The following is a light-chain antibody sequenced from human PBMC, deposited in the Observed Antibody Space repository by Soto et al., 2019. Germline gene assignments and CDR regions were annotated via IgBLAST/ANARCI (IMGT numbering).Light chain of an antibody. Sequence: QSVLTQPASVSGSPGQSITISCTGTSSDVGDYNYVSWYQQHPGKAPKLMISAVSNRPSGVSDRFSGSKSGNTASLTISGLQAEDEADYYCSYMRKSLYVFGTGTKATVL. CDR3: CSYMRKSLYV. CDR1: SSDVGDYNY. J-gene: IGLJ1*01. CDR2: AVS. V-gene: IGLV2-14*01.